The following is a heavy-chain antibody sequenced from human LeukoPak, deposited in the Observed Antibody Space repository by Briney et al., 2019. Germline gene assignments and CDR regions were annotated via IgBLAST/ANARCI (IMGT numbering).Heavy chain of an antibody. CDR3: ARGGRRSSSWYEVGNWFDP. CDR1: GYTFTSYY. V-gene: IGHV1-46*01. CDR2: INPSGGST. D-gene: IGHD6-13*01. J-gene: IGHJ5*02. Sequence: ASVKVSCKASGYTFTSYYMHWVRQAPGQGLEWMGIINPSGGSTSYAQKFQGRVTMTRDTSTSTVYMELSSLRSEDTAVYYCARGGRRSSSWYEVGNWFDPWGQGTLVTVSS.